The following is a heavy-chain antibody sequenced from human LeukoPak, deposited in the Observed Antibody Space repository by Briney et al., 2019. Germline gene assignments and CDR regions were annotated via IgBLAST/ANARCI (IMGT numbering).Heavy chain of an antibody. CDR1: GGSVSSGSYY. D-gene: IGHD3-10*01. V-gene: IGHV4-61*02. CDR3: ARSYGSGSCCAFDI. Sequence: SQTLSLTCTVSGGSVSSGSYYWSWIRQPAGKGLEWIGRIYTSGSTNYNPSLKSRVTISVDTSKNQFSLKLSSVTAADTAVYYCARSYGSGSCCAFDIWGQGTMVTVSS. J-gene: IGHJ3*02. CDR2: IYTSGST.